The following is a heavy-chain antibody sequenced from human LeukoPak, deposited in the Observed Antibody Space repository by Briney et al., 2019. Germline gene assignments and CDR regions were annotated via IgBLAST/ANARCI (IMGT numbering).Heavy chain of an antibody. J-gene: IGHJ5*02. CDR3: ARERSMVRGMSWFDP. Sequence: SETLSLTCTVSGGSISSNHWWNWVRQPPGKGLEWIAEIYHTGSTNYNPSLKSRVIISVDTSKNQFSLKMSSVTAADTAVYYCARERSMVRGMSWFDPWGQGTLVTVSS. D-gene: IGHD3-10*01. CDR1: GGSISSNHW. V-gene: IGHV4-4*02. CDR2: IYHTGST.